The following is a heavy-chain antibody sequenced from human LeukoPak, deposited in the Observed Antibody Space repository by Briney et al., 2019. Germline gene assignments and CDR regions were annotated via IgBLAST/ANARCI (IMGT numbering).Heavy chain of an antibody. V-gene: IGHV1-18*01. J-gene: IGHJ3*02. D-gene: IGHD3-16*01. CDR1: VYTFTIYG. CDR3: ARDQGGDAFDI. Sequence: ASVTVSFTASVYTFTIYGIIWVRQAPGQGLEWMGWISAYNGNTNYAQKLQGRVTMTTDTSTSTAYMELRSLRSDDTAVYYCARDQGGDAFDIWGQGTMVTVSS. CDR2: ISAYNGNT.